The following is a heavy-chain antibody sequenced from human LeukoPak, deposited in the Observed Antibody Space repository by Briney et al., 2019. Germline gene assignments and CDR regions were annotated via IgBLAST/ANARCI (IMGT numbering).Heavy chain of an antibody. D-gene: IGHD3-3*01. CDR3: AKDQIGGHYDFWSGYHSDTHPDAFDI. J-gene: IGHJ3*02. V-gene: IGHV3-23*01. Sequence: GGSLRLSCAASGFTFSSYAMSWVRQAPGKGLEWVSAISGGGGRNNYETPVKGRFTISRDNSKNTLYLQMNSLRAEDTAVYYCAKDQIGGHYDFWSGYHSDTHPDAFDIWGQGTMVTVSS. CDR2: ISGGGGRN. CDR1: GFTFSSYA.